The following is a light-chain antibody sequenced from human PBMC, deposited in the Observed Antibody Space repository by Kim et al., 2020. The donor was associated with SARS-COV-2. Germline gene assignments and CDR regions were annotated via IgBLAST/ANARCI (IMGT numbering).Light chain of an antibody. J-gene: IGKJ4*01. CDR2: EAS. Sequence: DIQMTQSPSTLSVSVGDRVTITCRASQSIGTWLAWYQQKPGKAPRLLIYEASNLDSGVPSRFSGSGSGTEFTLTISSLQTDDFATYYCQQYYRSQGLTFGGGTKVDIK. CDR3: QQYYRSQGLT. V-gene: IGKV1-5*03. CDR1: QSIGTW.